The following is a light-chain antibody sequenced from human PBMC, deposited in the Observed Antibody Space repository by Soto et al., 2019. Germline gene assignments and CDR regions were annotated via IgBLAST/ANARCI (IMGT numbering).Light chain of an antibody. CDR2: KAP. V-gene: IGKV1-5*03. J-gene: IGKJ1*01. CDR3: QQYTLFPWT. Sequence: DIQMTQSPPTLSASVGDRVSLSCRASRNVAKWLAWFQQKPGRAPKLLIQKAPSLQAGVPLRFSGSGSDTEFTLTINSLQPDDSATYYCQQYTLFPWTVGPGTKVDIK. CDR1: RNVAKW.